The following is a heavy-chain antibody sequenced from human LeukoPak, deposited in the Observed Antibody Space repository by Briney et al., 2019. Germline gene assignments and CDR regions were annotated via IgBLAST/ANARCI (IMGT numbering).Heavy chain of an antibody. CDR2: ISSSSSTI. D-gene: IGHD5-18*01. V-gene: IGHV3-48*01. CDR1: GFTFSSYS. Sequence: PSGGSLRLSCAASGFTFSSYSMNWVRQAPGKGLEWVSYISSSSSTIYYADPVKGRFTISRDNAKNSLYLQMNSLRAEDTAVYYCASGGGLMDTAMGFDCWGQGTLVTVSS. J-gene: IGHJ4*02. CDR3: ASGGGLMDTAMGFDC.